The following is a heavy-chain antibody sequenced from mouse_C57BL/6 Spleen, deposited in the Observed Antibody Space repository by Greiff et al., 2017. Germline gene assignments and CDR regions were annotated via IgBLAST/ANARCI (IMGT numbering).Heavy chain of an antibody. D-gene: IGHD2-5*01. V-gene: IGHV5-9*01. CDR3: ARRNSNYGYFDV. CDR1: GFTFSSYT. J-gene: IGHJ1*03. Sequence: EVMLVESGGGLVKPGGSLKLSCAASGFTFSSYTMSWVRHTPEKRLAWVATISGGGGNTYYPDSVKGRFTISRDNAKNTLYLQMSSLKSEDTALYYCARRNSNYGYFDVWGTGTTVTGSS. CDR2: ISGGGGNT.